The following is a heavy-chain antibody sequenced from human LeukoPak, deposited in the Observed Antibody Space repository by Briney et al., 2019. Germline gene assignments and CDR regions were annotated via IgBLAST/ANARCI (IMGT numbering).Heavy chain of an antibody. J-gene: IGHJ4*02. Sequence: SETLSLTCTVSGGSISSSFYYWGWIRQPPGKGLEWIGSIYYSGSTYYNPSLKSRVTISVDTSKNQFSLKLSSVTAADTAVYYCATLLGYCSGGSCYAFDYWGQGTLVTVSS. CDR3: ATLLGYCSGGSCYAFDY. CDR1: GGSISSSFYY. V-gene: IGHV4-39*01. CDR2: IYYSGST. D-gene: IGHD2-15*01.